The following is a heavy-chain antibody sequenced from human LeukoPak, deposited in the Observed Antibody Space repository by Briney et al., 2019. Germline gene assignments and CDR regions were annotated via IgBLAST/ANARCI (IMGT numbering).Heavy chain of an antibody. CDR3: TADPPMVRGVIIFSDFDY. CDR2: IKSKTDGGTT. CDR1: GFTFSKYT. J-gene: IGHJ4*02. Sequence: GGSLRLSCVASGFTFSKYTMSWVRQAPGKGLEWVGRIKSKTDGGTTDYAAPVKGGFTISRDDSKNTLYLQMNSLKTEDTAVYYCTADPPMVRGVIIFSDFDYWGQGTLVTVSS. D-gene: IGHD3-10*01. V-gene: IGHV3-15*01.